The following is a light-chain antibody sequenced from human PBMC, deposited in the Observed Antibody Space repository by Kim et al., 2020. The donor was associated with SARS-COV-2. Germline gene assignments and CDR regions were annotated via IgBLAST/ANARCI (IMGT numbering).Light chain of an antibody. Sequence: PRERVTIPCSGSSSTIGSDFVYWYQQLPGTAPKLLIYRNNQRPSGVPDRFSGSKSGTSASLAISGLRSEDEADYYCASWDDSLVFGGGTKVTVL. V-gene: IGLV1-47*01. CDR3: ASWDDSLV. J-gene: IGLJ2*01. CDR2: RNN. CDR1: SSTIGSDF.